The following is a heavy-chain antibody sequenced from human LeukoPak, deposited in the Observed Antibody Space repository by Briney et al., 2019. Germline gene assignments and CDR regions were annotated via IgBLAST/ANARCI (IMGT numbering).Heavy chain of an antibody. D-gene: IGHD2-15*01. Sequence: ASVKVSCKASGGTFSSYAISWVRQAPGQALEWMGTILPILGIANYAQKFQGRVTITADKSTSTAYMELSSLRSKDTAVYYCALYGSCSGGSCHGVFDYWGQGTLVTVSS. V-gene: IGHV1-69*04. J-gene: IGHJ4*02. CDR3: ALYGSCSGGSCHGVFDY. CDR1: GGTFSSYA. CDR2: ILPILGIA.